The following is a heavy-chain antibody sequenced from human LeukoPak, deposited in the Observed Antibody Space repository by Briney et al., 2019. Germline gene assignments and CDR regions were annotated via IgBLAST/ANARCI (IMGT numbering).Heavy chain of an antibody. CDR2: IYPGDSDT. Sequence: GESLKISCKGSGYSFTSYWIGWVRQMPGKGLEWMGIIYPGDSDTRYSPSFQGQVTISADKSISTAYLQWSGLKASDTAMYYCARHVDYGDYGLYYYYMDVWGKGTTVTVSS. V-gene: IGHV5-51*01. J-gene: IGHJ6*03. CDR1: GYSFTSYW. D-gene: IGHD4-17*01. CDR3: ARHVDYGDYGLYYYYMDV.